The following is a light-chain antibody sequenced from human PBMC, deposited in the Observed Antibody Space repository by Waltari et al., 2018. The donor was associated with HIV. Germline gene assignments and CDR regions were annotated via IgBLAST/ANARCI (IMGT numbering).Light chain of an antibody. CDR3: KSRDSSGNHVL. CDR2: GKN. V-gene: IGLV3-19*01. CDR1: NLITYS. Sequence: SSELTQDATVSVALGQTVRITCQGDNLITYSASWYQQKPGQAPVLVIFGKNNRPSGIPDRFSGSTSGNTASLTITGAQAEDEAYYYCKSRDSSGNHVLFGGGTKLTVL. J-gene: IGLJ2*01.